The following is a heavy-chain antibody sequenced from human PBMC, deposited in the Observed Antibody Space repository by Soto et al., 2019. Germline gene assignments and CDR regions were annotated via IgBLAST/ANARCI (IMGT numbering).Heavy chain of an antibody. V-gene: IGHV1-46*01. CDR3: ARDGPSGSYNLDY. CDR1: GYTFTSYY. D-gene: IGHD1-26*01. J-gene: IGHJ4*02. Sequence: QGQLVQSGPEVKKPGASVKVSCKAAGYTFTSYYMHWVRQAPGQGPEWMGIFNPSGGSTTYAQKFQGRVTMTGDTSTSTVYMELSSLRSEDTAVYYCARDGPSGSYNLDYWGQGTLVTVSS. CDR2: FNPSGGST.